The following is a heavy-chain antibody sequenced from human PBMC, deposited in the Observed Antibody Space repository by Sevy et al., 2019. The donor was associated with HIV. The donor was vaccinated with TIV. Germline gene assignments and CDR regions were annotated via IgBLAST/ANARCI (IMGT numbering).Heavy chain of an antibody. D-gene: IGHD3-16*01. CDR2: MNEDGSVT. CDR1: GLSITSYW. V-gene: IGHV3-74*01. CDR3: VKDFGGPTDY. Sequence: GGSLRLSCAGSGLSITSYWMHWVRQAPGKGLVWVSRMNEDGSVTNHADSVRGRFTISRDNAKNTLYLQMNSLRVEETAVYYCVKDFGGPTDYWGQGTLVTVSS. J-gene: IGHJ4*02.